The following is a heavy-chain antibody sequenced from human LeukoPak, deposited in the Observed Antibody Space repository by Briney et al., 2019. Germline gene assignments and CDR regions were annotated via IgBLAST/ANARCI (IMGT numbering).Heavy chain of an antibody. J-gene: IGHJ4*02. CDR1: GYTFNNYG. D-gene: IGHD6-19*01. V-gene: IGHV1-18*01. Sequence: ASVRVSCKASGYTFNNYGISWVRQAPGQGLEWMGWVTSYNGDTNYAQKFQGRVTMSTDTSTSTAYMELRSLRSDDTAVYYCARDSKIAVAGTGGINFDYWGQGTLVTVSS. CDR3: ARDSKIAVAGTGGINFDY. CDR2: VTSYNGDT.